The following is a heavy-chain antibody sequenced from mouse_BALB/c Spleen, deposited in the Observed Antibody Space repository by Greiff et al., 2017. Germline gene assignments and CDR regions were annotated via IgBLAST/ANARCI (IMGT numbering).Heavy chain of an antibody. CDR2: IDPSDSYT. CDR1: GYTFTSYW. CDR3: TKGYGNYPYYFDY. D-gene: IGHD2-10*02. J-gene: IGHJ2*01. V-gene: IGHV1S127*01. Sequence: QVQLQQPGAELVKPGASVKMSCKASGYTFTSYWMHWVKQRPGQGLEWIGVIDPSDSYTSYNQKFKGKATLTVDTSSSTAYMQLSSLTSEDSAVYYCTKGYGNYPYYFDYWGQGTTLTVSS.